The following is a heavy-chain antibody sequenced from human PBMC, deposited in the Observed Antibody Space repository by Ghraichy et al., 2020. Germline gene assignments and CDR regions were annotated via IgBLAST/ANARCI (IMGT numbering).Heavy chain of an antibody. D-gene: IGHD5-18*01. V-gene: IGHV4-4*09. CDR1: GGSMRSQF. CDR2: ISHTGNT. Sequence: SETLSLICTVSGGSMRSQFWTWVRQPPGKGLEWIGYISHTGNTNYNPSLGGRATISLDTSKNRFSLSLTSVNAEDSATYYCARRGRGYSLYYYGLDVWGPGTTVTVSS. CDR3: ARRGRGYSLYYYGLDV. J-gene: IGHJ6*02.